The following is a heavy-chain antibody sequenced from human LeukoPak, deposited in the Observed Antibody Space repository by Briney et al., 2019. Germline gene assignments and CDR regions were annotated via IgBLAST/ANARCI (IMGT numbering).Heavy chain of an antibody. CDR2: IKISGYA. CDR1: GFTFSTYW. V-gene: IGHV3-23*01. J-gene: IGHJ4*02. D-gene: IGHD6-19*01. CDR3: AKVRPPPGSGWYGGDDS. Sequence: GGSLRLSCAASGFTFSTYWMSWVRQAPGKGLEWVSSIKISGYADYADSVEGRFTISRDNSKNTLYLQMNSLRVEDTAVYYCAKVRPPPGSGWYGGDDSWGQGTLVTVSS.